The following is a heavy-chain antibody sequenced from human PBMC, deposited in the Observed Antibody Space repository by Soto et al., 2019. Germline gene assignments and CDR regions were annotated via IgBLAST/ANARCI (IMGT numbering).Heavy chain of an antibody. CDR1: GRTFSSSA. Sequence: ASEKVSCMASGRTFSSSAISWVRRAPGQGLEWMGGIIPIFGTANYAQKFQVRVTITADESTSTAYMELSSLRSEDTAVYYCARGVQYCSSTSCYNLPVDYWGQGTLVTV. V-gene: IGHV1-69*13. J-gene: IGHJ4*02. D-gene: IGHD2-2*02. CDR3: ARGVQYCSSTSCYNLPVDY. CDR2: IIPIFGTA.